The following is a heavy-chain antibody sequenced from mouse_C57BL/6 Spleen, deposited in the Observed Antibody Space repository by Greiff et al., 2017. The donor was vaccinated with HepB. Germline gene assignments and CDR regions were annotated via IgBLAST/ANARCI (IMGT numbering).Heavy chain of an antibody. CDR3: TTPSDYGYAMDY. D-gene: IGHD2-4*01. CDR2: IDPETGGT. Sequence: QVQLQQSGAELVRPGASVTLSCKASGYTFTDYEMHWVKQTPVHGLEWIGAIDPETGGTAYNQKFKGKAILTADKSSSTAYMELRSLTSEDSAVYYCTTPSDYGYAMDYWGQGTSVTVSS. J-gene: IGHJ4*01. V-gene: IGHV1-15*01. CDR1: GYTFTDYE.